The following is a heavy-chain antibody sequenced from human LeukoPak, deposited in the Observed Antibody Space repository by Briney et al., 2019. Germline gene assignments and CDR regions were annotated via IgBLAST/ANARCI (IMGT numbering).Heavy chain of an antibody. CDR2: ISSSSSSI. D-gene: IGHD3-22*01. V-gene: IGHV3-21*01. CDR3: ARASKCYYDSSGYPLDY. CDR1: RFTFSSYS. Sequence: GGSLRLSCAASRFTFSSYSMIWVRQAPGKGLEWVSSISSSSSSIYYADSVKGRFTISRDNAKNSLYLQMNSLGAEDTAVYYCARASKCYYDSSGYPLDYWGQGTLVTVSS. J-gene: IGHJ4*02.